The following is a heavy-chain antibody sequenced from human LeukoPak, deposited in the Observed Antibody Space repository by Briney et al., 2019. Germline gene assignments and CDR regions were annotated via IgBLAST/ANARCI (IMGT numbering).Heavy chain of an antibody. J-gene: IGHJ4*02. CDR1: GGSFSGYY. Sequence: PSETLSLTCAVYGGSFSGYYWSWIRQPPGKGLEWIGEINHSGSTNYNPPLKSRVTISVDTSKNQFSLKLSSVTAADTAVYYCARFRAAGVDYWGQGTLVTVS. CDR2: INHSGST. V-gene: IGHV4-34*01. D-gene: IGHD6-13*01. CDR3: ARFRAAGVDY.